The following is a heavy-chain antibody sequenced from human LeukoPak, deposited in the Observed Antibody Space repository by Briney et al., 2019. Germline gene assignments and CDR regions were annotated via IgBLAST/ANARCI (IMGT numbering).Heavy chain of an antibody. J-gene: IGHJ6*03. D-gene: IGHD4-11*01. CDR2: IYYSGST. Sequence: SETLSLTCTVSGGSISSSSYYWSWIRQPPGKGLEWIGSIYYSGSTYYNPSLKGRVTISVDTSKNQFSLKLSSVTAADTAVYYCARGYSNYPLYMDVWGKGTTVTVSS. CDR3: ARGYSNYPLYMDV. V-gene: IGHV4-39*07. CDR1: GGSISSSSYY.